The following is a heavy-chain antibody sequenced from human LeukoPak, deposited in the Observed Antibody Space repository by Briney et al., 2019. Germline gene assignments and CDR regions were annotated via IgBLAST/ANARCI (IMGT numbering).Heavy chain of an antibody. Sequence: GGSLRLSCAASGSTFSSFSTYDVNWVRQAPGKGLEWVSYISSSGATIYYADSVKGRFTVSRDNAKNSLYLQMNSLRAEDTAIYYCARDLVSGAYTFDIWGHGTMVTVSS. CDR1: GSTFSS. CDR2: ISSSGATI. J-gene: IGHJ3*02. D-gene: IGHD3-16*01. CDR3: ARDLVSGAYTFDI. V-gene: IGHV3-48*03.